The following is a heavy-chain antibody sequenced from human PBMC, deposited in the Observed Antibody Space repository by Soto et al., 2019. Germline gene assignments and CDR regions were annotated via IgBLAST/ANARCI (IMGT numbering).Heavy chain of an antibody. J-gene: IGHJ4*02. CDR3: ARDSYSYGYPSPLTFDR. V-gene: IGHV4-31*11. D-gene: IGHD5-18*01. Sequence: SLSLTGAISGDPLNIQNDYWTWIRHLPGKGLQWIGYLHFSGSTYYNPSLESRVSISTDTAKTQFSLELTSVTVADTAVYYCARDSYSYGYPSPLTFDRWGQGILVTVYS. CDR2: LHFSGST. CDR1: GDPLNIQNDY.